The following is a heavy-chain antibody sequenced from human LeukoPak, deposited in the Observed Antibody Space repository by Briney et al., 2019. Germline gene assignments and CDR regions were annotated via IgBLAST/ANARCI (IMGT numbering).Heavy chain of an antibody. CDR1: GGSISSYY. V-gene: IGHV4-4*07. J-gene: IGHJ5*02. D-gene: IGHD3-22*01. CDR3: ARGLHYYDSSGYLFRDWFDP. Sequence: SETLSLTCTVSGGSISSYYWSWIRQPAGKGLEWIGRIYTSGSTNYNPSLKSRVTMSVDTSKNQFSLKLSSVTAADTAVYYCARGLHYYDSSGYLFRDWFDPWGQEPWSPSPQ. CDR2: IYTSGST.